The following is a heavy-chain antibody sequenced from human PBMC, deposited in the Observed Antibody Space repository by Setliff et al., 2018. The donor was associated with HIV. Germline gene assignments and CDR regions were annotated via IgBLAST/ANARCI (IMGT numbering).Heavy chain of an antibody. CDR3: ARQLSNSLDY. Sequence: ASVKVSCKASGYTFTSYGISWVRQAPGQGLEWMGWISPNNGDTNYAQKFQGRVTMTRDTSISTAYMELSRLRSDDTAVYYCARQLSNSLDYWGQGTLVTVSS. V-gene: IGHV1-18*01. J-gene: IGHJ4*02. CDR1: GYTFTSYG. D-gene: IGHD6-6*01. CDR2: ISPNNGDT.